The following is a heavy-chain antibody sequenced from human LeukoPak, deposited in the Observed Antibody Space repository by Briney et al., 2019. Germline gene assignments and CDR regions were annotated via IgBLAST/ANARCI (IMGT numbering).Heavy chain of an antibody. CDR1: GGSLSSYY. CDR2: IYHSGST. D-gene: IGHD6-13*01. CDR3: ARSRRSWSTFDY. Sequence: SETLSLTCTVSGGSLSSYYWSWIRQPPGKGLEWIGNIYHSGSTYYNPSLKSRVTISVDTSKNQFSLKLTSVTATDTAVYYCARSRRSWSTFDYWGQGTLVTVSS. J-gene: IGHJ4*02. V-gene: IGHV4-59*08.